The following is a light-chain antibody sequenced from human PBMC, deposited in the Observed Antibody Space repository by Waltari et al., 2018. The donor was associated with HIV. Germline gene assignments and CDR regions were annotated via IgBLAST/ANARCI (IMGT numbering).Light chain of an antibody. CDR3: NSYETGSAWV. CDR1: SSDVGSYNL. Sequence: QSALTQPASVSGSPGQSITISCTGTSSDVGSYNLVSWYQQHPGQAPKLMIYEVTKRPSGVSNLFSGSKSGNTASLTISGLQAEDEADYYCNSYETGSAWVFGGGTKLTVL. J-gene: IGLJ3*02. CDR2: EVT. V-gene: IGLV2-23*02.